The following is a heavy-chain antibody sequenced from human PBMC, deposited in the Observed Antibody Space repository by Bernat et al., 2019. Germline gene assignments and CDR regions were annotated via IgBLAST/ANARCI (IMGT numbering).Heavy chain of an antibody. J-gene: IGHJ5*02. Sequence: VQLVESGGGLVQPGGSLRLSCAASGFTFSSYWMSWVRQAPGKGLEWVAVIWNDGTTKYYADSVKGRFTISRDNSKNTLYLQMDSLRAEDTALYYCARGKLAPDRWGQGTLVTVSS. CDR1: GFTFSSYW. CDR2: IWNDGTTK. D-gene: IGHD4-23*01. V-gene: IGHV3-33*08. CDR3: ARGKLAPDR.